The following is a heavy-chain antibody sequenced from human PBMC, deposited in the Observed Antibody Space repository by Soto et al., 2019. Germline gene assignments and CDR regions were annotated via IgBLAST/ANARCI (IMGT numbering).Heavy chain of an antibody. Sequence: GGSLRLSCAASGFTFSSYAMHWVRQAPGKGLEWVAVISYDGSNKYYADSVKGRFTISRDNSKNTLYLQMNSLRAEDTAVYYCARGLAQYYGMDVWGQGTTVTVSS. CDR2: ISYDGSNK. J-gene: IGHJ6*02. CDR3: ARGLAQYYGMDV. V-gene: IGHV3-30-3*01. CDR1: GFTFSSYA. D-gene: IGHD3-22*01.